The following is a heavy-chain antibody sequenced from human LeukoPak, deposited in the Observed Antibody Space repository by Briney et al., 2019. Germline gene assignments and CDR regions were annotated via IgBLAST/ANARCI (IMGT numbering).Heavy chain of an antibody. Sequence: PSETLSLTCTVSGGSISSYYWSWIRQPPGKGLEWIGEVDHSGSTNYNPSLKSRVTISVDTSKNQFSMNLSSVTAADTAVYYCARGSRDVLMITFGGVKSAYFQHWGQGILVTVSS. J-gene: IGHJ1*01. CDR3: ARGSRDVLMITFGGVKSAYFQH. V-gene: IGHV4-34*01. CDR1: GGSISSYY. CDR2: VDHSGST. D-gene: IGHD3-16*01.